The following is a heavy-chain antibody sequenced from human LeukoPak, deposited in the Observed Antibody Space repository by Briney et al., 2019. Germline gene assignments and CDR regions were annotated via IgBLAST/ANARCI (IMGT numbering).Heavy chain of an antibody. CDR1: GFTFRNNA. Sequence: GGSLRLSCAASGFTFRNNAMHWVRQAPGKGLEWLTVIANDGSNKYYAESVKGRFTISRDNSKNTLSLQMNSLRVQDTAVYFCAREWLSPQGGLDSWGQGTLVIVSS. D-gene: IGHD3-22*01. J-gene: IGHJ4*02. V-gene: IGHV3-30*04. CDR3: AREWLSPQGGLDS. CDR2: IANDGSNK.